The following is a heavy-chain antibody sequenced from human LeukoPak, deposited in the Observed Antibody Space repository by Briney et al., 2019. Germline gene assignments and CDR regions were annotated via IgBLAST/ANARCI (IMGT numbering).Heavy chain of an antibody. CDR1: GFTSDDYA. CDR3: SKSDINYGGNSADAFDI. V-gene: IGHV3-9*02. Sequence: PGRSLRLSCAASGFTSDDYAMHWVRQAPGKGLEWVSGIRRNSDTIVYPDSVKGRFTISRDNPKNSLYLQINSLRIEDMALYYCSKSDINYGGNSADAFDIWGQGTMVTVSS. D-gene: IGHD4-23*01. CDR2: IRRNSDTI. J-gene: IGHJ3*02.